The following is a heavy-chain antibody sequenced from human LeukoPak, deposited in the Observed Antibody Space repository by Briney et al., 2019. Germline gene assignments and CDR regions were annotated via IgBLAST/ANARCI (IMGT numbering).Heavy chain of an antibody. D-gene: IGHD5-18*01. CDR1: GFTFSTYS. J-gene: IGHJ4*02. Sequence: GGSLRLSCVASGFTFSTYSMIWARQAPGKGLEWVSVVSGNGNYRYYADSVKGRFTISRDNSKKTLYLQMNSLRGEDTAVYYCAKDMEDTAMDLVADFDSWGQGTLVTVSS. CDR2: VSGNGNYR. V-gene: IGHV3-23*01. CDR3: AKDMEDTAMDLVADFDS.